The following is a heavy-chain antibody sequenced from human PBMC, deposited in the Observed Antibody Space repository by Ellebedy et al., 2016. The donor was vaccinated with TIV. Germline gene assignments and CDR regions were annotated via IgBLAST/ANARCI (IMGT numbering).Heavy chain of an antibody. CDR1: GGSISSYY. D-gene: IGHD6-13*01. CDR2: IYYTGTT. CDR3: ARVAITAAVGGGYFDL. J-gene: IGHJ2*01. Sequence: MPSETLSLTCTVSGGSISSYYWSWIRQPPGMGLEWIASIYYTGTTNYNPSLKSRVTISVDTSKNQISLTLMSSVSAADTAVYYCARVAITAAVGGGYFDLWGRGSLVTVSS. V-gene: IGHV4-59*01.